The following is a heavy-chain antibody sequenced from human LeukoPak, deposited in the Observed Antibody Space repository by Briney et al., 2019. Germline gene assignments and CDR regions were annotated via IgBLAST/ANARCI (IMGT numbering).Heavy chain of an antibody. D-gene: IGHD3-3*01. J-gene: IGHJ5*02. CDR1: GYTFTNYG. CDR3: ARITYVFWSGYYMPDDP. Sequence: ASVKVSCKASGYTFTNYGISWVRQAPGQGLEWMGWISIYNGNTDYAQKLRGRVTMTTDTSTSTAYMELRSLRSDDTAVYYCARITYVFWSGYYMPDDPWGQGTLVTVSS. CDR2: ISIYNGNT. V-gene: IGHV1-18*01.